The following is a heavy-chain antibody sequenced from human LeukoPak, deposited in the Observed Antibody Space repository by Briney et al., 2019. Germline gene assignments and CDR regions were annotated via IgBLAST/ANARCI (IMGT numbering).Heavy chain of an antibody. J-gene: IGHJ4*02. CDR3: VSGLIAAAGTSGNY. CDR2: IDSDGSST. CDR1: GFTFSSYR. Sequence: PGRSLRLSCAASGFTFSSYRMFWVRQAPGKGLVWVSRIDSDGSSTRYADSVQGRFTISRDNAKNTLYLQMNSLTAEDTAVYYCVSGLIAAAGTSGNYWGQGTLVTVSS. V-gene: IGHV3-74*01. D-gene: IGHD6-13*01.